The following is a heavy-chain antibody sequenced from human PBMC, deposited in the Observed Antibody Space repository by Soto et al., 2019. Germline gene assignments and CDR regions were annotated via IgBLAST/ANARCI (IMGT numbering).Heavy chain of an antibody. Sequence: GGSLRLSCAASGFTFSSYAISWVRQAPGKGLEWVSGISGSGDTTFYADSVKGRFTISRDNSKNTLYLQMNSLGAEDTAVYYCAKTVPGTKYWGQGTLVTVSS. CDR2: ISGSGDTT. D-gene: IGHD6-19*01. CDR1: GFTFSSYA. J-gene: IGHJ4*02. V-gene: IGHV3-23*01. CDR3: AKTVPGTKY.